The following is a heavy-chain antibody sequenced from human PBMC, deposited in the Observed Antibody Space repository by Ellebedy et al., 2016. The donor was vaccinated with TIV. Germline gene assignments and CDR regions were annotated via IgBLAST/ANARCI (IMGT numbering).Heavy chain of an antibody. J-gene: IGHJ5*02. V-gene: IGHV3-7*03. D-gene: IGHD4/OR15-4a*01. CDR1: GFTFGRYG. Sequence: GESLKISCAASGFTFGRYGMHWVRQAPGKGLEWVANIRQDGSEQYYVDSEKGRFTISRDNAKNSLYLQMNSLRAGDTAVYYCARDYGGAFDPWGQGTLVTVSS. CDR3: ARDYGGAFDP. CDR2: IRQDGSEQ.